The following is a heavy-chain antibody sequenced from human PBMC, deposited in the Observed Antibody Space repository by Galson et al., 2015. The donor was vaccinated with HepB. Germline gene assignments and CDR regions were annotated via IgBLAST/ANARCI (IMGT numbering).Heavy chain of an antibody. Sequence: SVKVSCKASGYSFTVNYMHWVRQAPGQGLEWMGRIDPNNGVTSYAQKFQGRVTMTRDTSIRTAYMELSRLRSDDMAMYYCARGYGYGSDYWGQGTLVTVSS. CDR2: IDPNNGVT. CDR1: GYSFTVNY. CDR3: ARGYGYGSDY. D-gene: IGHD5-18*01. V-gene: IGHV1-2*06. J-gene: IGHJ4*01.